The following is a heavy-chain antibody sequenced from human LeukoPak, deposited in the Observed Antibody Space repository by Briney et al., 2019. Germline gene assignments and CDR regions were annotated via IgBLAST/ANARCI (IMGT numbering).Heavy chain of an antibody. CDR3: ARDVLYDSSGYYPFDY. D-gene: IGHD3-22*01. CDR2: ISAYNGNT. V-gene: IGHV1-18*01. J-gene: IGHJ4*02. Sequence: ASVTVSCTASGYTFTSYGISWVRQAPGQGLEWMGWISAYNGNTNYAQKLQGRVTITRDTSASTAYMELSSLRSEDTAVYYCARDVLYDSSGYYPFDYWGQGTLVTVSS. CDR1: GYTFTSYG.